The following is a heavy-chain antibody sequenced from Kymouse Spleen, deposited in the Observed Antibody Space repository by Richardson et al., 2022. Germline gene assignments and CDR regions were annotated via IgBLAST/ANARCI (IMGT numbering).Heavy chain of an antibody. CDR2: INHSGST. J-gene: IGHJ6*02. CDR3: ARGGPITGTNYYYYGMDV. D-gene: IGHD1-7*01. CDR1: GGSFSGYY. V-gene: IGHV4-34*01. Sequence: QVQLQQWGAGLLKPSETLSLTCAVYGGSFSGYYWSWIRQPPGKGLEWIGEINHSGSTNYNPSLKSRVTISVDTSKNQFSLKLSSVTAADTAVYYCARGGPITGTNYYYYGMDVWGQGTTVTVSS.